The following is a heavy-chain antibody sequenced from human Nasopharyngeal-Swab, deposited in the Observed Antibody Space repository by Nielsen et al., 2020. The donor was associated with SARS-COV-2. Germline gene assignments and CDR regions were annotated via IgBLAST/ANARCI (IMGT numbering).Heavy chain of an antibody. V-gene: IGHV3-53*01. J-gene: IGHJ6*02. CDR3: ARGEAVRAYYYGMDV. CDR1: GFTFSTYA. CDR2: IYSGGST. Sequence: GESLKISCAASGFTFSTYAMSWVRQAPGKGLEWVSVIYSGGSTYYADSVKGRFTISRDNSKNTLYLQMNSLRAEDTAVYYCARGEAVRAYYYGMDVWGQGTTVTVSS. D-gene: IGHD6-19*01.